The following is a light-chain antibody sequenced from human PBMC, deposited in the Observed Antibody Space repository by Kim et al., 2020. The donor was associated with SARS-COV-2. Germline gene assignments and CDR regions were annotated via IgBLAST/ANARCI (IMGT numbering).Light chain of an antibody. CDR2: RAS. Sequence: PGERAPLSCRTSQSISSTYLAWYQQKPGQAPRLLMYRASTRATGIPDRFSGSGSGTDFTLTISRLEPEDFAVYYCQQYSSSPPVYTYGQGTKLEI. J-gene: IGKJ2*01. V-gene: IGKV3-20*01. CDR3: QQYSSSPPVYT. CDR1: QSISSTY.